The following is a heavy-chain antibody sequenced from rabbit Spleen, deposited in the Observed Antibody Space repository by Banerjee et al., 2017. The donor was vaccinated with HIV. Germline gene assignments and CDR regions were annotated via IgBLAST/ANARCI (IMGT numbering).Heavy chain of an antibody. J-gene: IGHJ6*01. D-gene: IGHD8-1*01. CDR2: IYAGSSGST. Sequence: QSLEESGGDLVKPGASLTLTCTASGFSFSSSYYMCWVRQAPGKGLEWIACIYAGSSGSTYYATWAKGRFTISKPSSTTVTLQMTSLTAADTATYFCARDAGTSFSTYGMDLWGQGTLVTVS. V-gene: IGHV1S40*01. CDR3: ARDAGTSFSTYGMDL. CDR1: GFSFSSSYY.